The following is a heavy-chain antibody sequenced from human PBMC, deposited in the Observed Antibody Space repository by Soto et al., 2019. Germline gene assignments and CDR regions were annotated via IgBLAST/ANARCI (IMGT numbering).Heavy chain of an antibody. CDR1: GDSVTSGDYY. CDR3: ARIPVDTYMSYWFDP. Sequence: SETLSLTCTVSGDSVTSGDYYWSWIRQPPGKGLEWIGYIYYSGNTNYSPSLKSRVAIPLDTSNNQFSLKLSSVTAADTAVYFCARIPVDTYMSYWFDPWGQGTLVTVSS. D-gene: IGHD5-18*01. V-gene: IGHV4-61*08. J-gene: IGHJ5*01. CDR2: IYYSGNT.